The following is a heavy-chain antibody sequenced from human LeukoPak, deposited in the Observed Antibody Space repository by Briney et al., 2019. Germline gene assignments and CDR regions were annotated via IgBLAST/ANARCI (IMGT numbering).Heavy chain of an antibody. CDR2: IYSSGNR. D-gene: IGHD2/OR15-2a*01. V-gene: IGHV3-66*01. J-gene: IGHJ3*02. CDR1: VFTVSITF. CDR3: ARVGSRNFAFEI. Sequence: PGGSLRLSCAASVFTVSITFMTWVRQAPGKGPEWVSVIYSSGNRYYADSVKGRVTISRDSSNNTLYLQVNSLRAEDTAVYYCARVGSRNFAFEIWGQGTLVTVSS.